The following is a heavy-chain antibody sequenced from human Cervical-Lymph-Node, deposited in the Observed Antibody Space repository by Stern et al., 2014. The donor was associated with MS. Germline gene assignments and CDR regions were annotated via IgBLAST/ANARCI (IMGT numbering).Heavy chain of an antibody. Sequence: QLQLQESGPGLVKPSGTLSLTCAVSGGSFTSYDWWSWVRQTPGQGLEWIGEVFHSGTPNYTPSLKSRVSISVDKSKNQFSLTLSSVTAADTALYHCARGVGRSGWYADGGFDSWGQGSLVTVSS. CDR2: VFHSGTP. J-gene: IGHJ4*02. V-gene: IGHV4-4*02. CDR3: ARGVGRSGWYADGGFDS. CDR1: GGSFTSYDW. D-gene: IGHD6-19*01.